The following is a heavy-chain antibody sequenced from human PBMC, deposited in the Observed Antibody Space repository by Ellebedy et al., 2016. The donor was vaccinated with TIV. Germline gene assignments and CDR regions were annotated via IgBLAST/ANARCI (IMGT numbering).Heavy chain of an antibody. D-gene: IGHD3-3*01. CDR1: GFTFSSYS. J-gene: IGHJ4*02. V-gene: IGHV3-48*02. CDR3: ARGGDYYDFWSGYSGDY. CDR2: ISSSSSTI. Sequence: PGGSLRLSCAASGFTFSSYSMNWVRQAPGKGLEWVSYISSSSSTIYYADSVKGRFTISRDNAKNSLYLQMNSLRDEDTAVYYCARGGDYYDFWSGYSGDYWGQGTLVTVSS.